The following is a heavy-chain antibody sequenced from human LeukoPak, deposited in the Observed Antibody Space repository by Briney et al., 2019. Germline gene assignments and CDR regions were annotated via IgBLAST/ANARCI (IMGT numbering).Heavy chain of an antibody. CDR1: GYTFTSYG. J-gene: IGHJ4*02. V-gene: IGHV1-18*01. D-gene: IGHD3-22*01. Sequence: ASVKVSCKASGYTFTSYGISWVRQAPGQGLEWMGWISAYNGNTNYAQKLQGRVTMTTDTSTSTAYMELRSLRSDDTAVYYCARDDDYDIGALGPDPLDYWGQGTLVTVSS. CDR2: ISAYNGNT. CDR3: ARDDDYDIGALGPDPLDY.